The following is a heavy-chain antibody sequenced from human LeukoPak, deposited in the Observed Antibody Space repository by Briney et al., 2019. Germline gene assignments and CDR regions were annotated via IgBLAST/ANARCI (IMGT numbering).Heavy chain of an antibody. CDR1: GFAVTSTY. J-gene: IGHJ4*02. Sequence: GGSLRLSCAASGFAVTSTYMNWVRQAPGKGLEWVSSISSSSSYIYYADSVKGRFTISRDNAKNSLYLQMNSLRAEDTAVYYCARVPNYYDSSGYYSYWGQGTLVTVSS. CDR3: ARVPNYYDSSGYYSY. CDR2: ISSSSSYI. V-gene: IGHV3-21*01. D-gene: IGHD3-22*01.